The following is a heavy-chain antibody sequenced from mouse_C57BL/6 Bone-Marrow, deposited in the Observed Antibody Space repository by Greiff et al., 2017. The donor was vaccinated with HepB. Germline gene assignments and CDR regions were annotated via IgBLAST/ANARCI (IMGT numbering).Heavy chain of an antibody. CDR3: ARTDYYGSSYVFAY. CDR2: IYPGSGST. Sequence: QVQLKESGAELVKPGASVKMSCKASGYTFTSYWITWVKQRPGQGLEWIGEIYPGSGSTNYNEKFKSKATLTVDTSSSTAYMQLSSLTSEDSAVYYCARTDYYGSSYVFAYWGQGTLVTVAA. D-gene: IGHD1-1*01. J-gene: IGHJ3*01. V-gene: IGHV1-55*01. CDR1: GYTFTSYW.